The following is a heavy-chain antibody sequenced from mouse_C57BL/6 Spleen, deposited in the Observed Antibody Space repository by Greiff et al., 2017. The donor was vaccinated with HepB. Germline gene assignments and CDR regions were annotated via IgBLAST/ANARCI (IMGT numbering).Heavy chain of an antibody. CDR3: ARGEDGYQAWFAY. V-gene: IGHV1-69*01. CDR2: IDPSDSYT. J-gene: IGHJ3*01. D-gene: IGHD2-3*01. Sequence: QVQLQQPGAELVMPGASVKLSCKASGYTFTSYWMHWVKQRPGQGLEWIGEIDPSDSYTNYNQKFKGKSTLTVDKSSSTAYMQLSSLTSEDSAVYYCARGEDGYQAWFAYWGQGTLVTVSA. CDR1: GYTFTSYW.